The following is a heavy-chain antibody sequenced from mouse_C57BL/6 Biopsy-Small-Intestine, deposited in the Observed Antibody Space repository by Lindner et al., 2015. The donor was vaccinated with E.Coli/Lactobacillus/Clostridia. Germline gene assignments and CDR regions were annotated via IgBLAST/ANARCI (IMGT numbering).Heavy chain of an antibody. CDR2: ISPITGGT. V-gene: IGHV1-84*02. CDR1: GYTFTDYY. D-gene: IGHD1-1*01. Sequence: SVKVSCKTSGYTFTDYYIHWVRQAPGQGLEWMGWISPITGGTNYAQKFQGRVTMTRDTSISTAYMELSNLRSDDTALYYCARGVVYYDTTGLWYFHLWGRGTPVTVSS. J-gene: IGHJ1*01. CDR3: ARGVVYYDTTGLWYFHL.